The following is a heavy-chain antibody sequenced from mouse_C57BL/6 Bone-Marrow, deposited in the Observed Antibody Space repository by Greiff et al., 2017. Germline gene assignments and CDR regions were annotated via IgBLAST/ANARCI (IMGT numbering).Heavy chain of an antibody. V-gene: IGHV1-15*01. CDR1: GYTFTDYE. CDR3: TRYYDNDD. D-gene: IGHD2-4*01. CDR2: IAPETGGT. Sequence: QVQLQQSGAELVRPGASVTLSCKASGYTFTDYEMHWVKQTPVHGLEWIGAIAPETGGTAYNQKFKGKAILTADKSSSTAYMELRSLTSEDSAVYYCTRYYDNDDWGQGTLVTVSA. J-gene: IGHJ3*01.